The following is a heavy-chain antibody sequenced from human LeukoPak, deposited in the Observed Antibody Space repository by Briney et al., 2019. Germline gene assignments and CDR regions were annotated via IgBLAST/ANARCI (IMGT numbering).Heavy chain of an antibody. J-gene: IGHJ4*02. Sequence: PGGSPRLSCAASGFTFSGYTMTWVRQAPGKGLEWVSSISNSSTYIYYADSVEGRFTISRDNVQNSLSLQMNSLRAEDTAVYYCARWVCSSTSCYYFDYWGQGSLVVVSS. D-gene: IGHD2-2*01. CDR2: ISNSSTYI. CDR3: ARWVCSSTSCYYFDY. V-gene: IGHV3-21*01. CDR1: GFTFSGYT.